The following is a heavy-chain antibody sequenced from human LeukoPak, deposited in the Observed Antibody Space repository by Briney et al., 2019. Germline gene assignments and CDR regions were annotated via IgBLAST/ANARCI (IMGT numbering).Heavy chain of an antibody. CDR2: ISGGGGGT. D-gene: IGHD3-10*01. J-gene: IGHJ4*02. Sequence: GGSLRLSCAASGFTFSTYAMNWVRQNPGKGLEWVSTISGGGGGTYSADSVKGRFTISRDNSKNTLYLQMNSLRAEDTAVYYCCGSGSYYLFDYWGQGTLVTVSS. CDR3: CGSGSYYLFDY. CDR1: GFTFSTYA. V-gene: IGHV3-23*01.